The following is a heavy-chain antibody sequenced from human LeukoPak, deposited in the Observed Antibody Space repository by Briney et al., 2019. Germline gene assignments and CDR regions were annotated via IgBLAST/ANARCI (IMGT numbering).Heavy chain of an antibody. Sequence: TGRSLRLSCAASGFTFSSYGMHWVRQAPGKGLEWVAVIWYDGSNKYYADSVKGRFTISRDNSKNTLYLQMNSLRAEDTAVYYCAKKREIAVAADFDYWGQGTLVTVSS. CDR2: IWYDGSNK. D-gene: IGHD6-19*01. V-gene: IGHV3-33*06. J-gene: IGHJ4*02. CDR3: AKKREIAVAADFDY. CDR1: GFTFSSYG.